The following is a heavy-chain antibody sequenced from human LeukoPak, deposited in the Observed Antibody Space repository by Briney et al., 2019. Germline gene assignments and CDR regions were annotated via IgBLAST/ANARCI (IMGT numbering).Heavy chain of an antibody. Sequence: PPETLSLTSTVSGGSISSYYWSWIRPPLGKGLEWIGYIFYSRSTNYNPHPKRRVTISVDTSKNQFSLKLSSVTAADTAVYYCARTRGDIVVVPAAPYSDTATARYYYYYMDVWGKGTTVTVSS. CDR2: IFYSRST. CDR1: GGSISSYY. CDR3: ARTRGDIVVVPAAPYSDTATARYYYYYMDV. D-gene: IGHD2-2*01. J-gene: IGHJ6*03. V-gene: IGHV4-59*01.